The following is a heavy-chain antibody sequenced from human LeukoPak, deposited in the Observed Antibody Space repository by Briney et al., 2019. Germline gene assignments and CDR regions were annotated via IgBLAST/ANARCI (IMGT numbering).Heavy chain of an antibody. CDR2: IGTAGDT. V-gene: IGHV3-13*04. D-gene: IGHD3-9*01. CDR3: ARRYFDSGNWFDP. Sequence: GGSLRLSCAASGFTFSSYDMHWVRQATGKGLEWVSAIGTAGDTYYPGSVKGRFTISRENAKNTLYLQMNSLRAEDTAVYYCARRYFDSGNWFDPWGQGTLVTVSS. J-gene: IGHJ5*02. CDR1: GFTFSSYD.